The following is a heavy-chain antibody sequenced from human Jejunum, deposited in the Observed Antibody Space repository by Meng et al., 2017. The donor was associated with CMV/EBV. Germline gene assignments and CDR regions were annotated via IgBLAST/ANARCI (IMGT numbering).Heavy chain of an antibody. CDR3: TSRYCTNGVCYVH. D-gene: IGHD2-8*01. V-gene: IGHV3-15*01. Sequence: FPVRNAGLTWVRRAPGTGLEWVGRIKSKTDGGTTDYAAPVKGRFTISRDDSKNTLYLQMISLRSEDTAVYYCTSRYCTNGVCYVHWGQGTLVTVSS. J-gene: IGHJ4*02. CDR2: IKSKTDGGTT. CDR1: FPVRNAG.